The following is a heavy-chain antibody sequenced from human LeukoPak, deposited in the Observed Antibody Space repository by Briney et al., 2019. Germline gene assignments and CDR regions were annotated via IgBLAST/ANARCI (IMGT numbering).Heavy chain of an antibody. V-gene: IGHV3-53*01. CDR1: GFTVSSNY. J-gene: IGHJ3*02. D-gene: IGHD2-8*01. CDR3: AGARVGCTNYAFDI. Sequence: GSLRLSCAASGFTVSSNYISWVRQATGKGLEWVSVIYSGGSTYYADSVKGRSTTSRDNSKNTVHLKMNSLRAEDTAVYYCAGARVGCTNYAFDIWGQGTMVTVSS. CDR2: IYSGGST.